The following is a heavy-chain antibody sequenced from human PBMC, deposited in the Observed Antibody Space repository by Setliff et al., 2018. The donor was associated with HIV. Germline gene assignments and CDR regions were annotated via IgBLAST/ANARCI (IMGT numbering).Heavy chain of an antibody. CDR1: GYTFTSYY. CDR2: INPNSGGT. Sequence: ASVKVSCKASGYTFTSYYLHWLRQAPGQGLEWMGWINPNSGGTNYAQKFQGRVTMTRDTSIRTAYMELRMLTSDDTAIYYCTRSTTADWGQGTMVTVSS. CDR3: TRSTTAD. D-gene: IGHD4-17*01. V-gene: IGHV1-2*02. J-gene: IGHJ4*02.